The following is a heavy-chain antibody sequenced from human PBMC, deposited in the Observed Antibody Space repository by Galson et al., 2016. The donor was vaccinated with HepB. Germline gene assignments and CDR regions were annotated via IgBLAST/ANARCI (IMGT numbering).Heavy chain of an antibody. CDR1: GLTVSTNY. CDR2: IKRGGST. Sequence: SLRLSCAASGLTVSTNYMSWVRQAPGKGLEWVSLIKRGGSTSYADSVKGRFTISRDDSKNMVYLQMNSLRADDTAVYYCARDNSAFLGYCIITNCYGGGWFDPWGQGTLVTVPS. CDR3: ARDNSAFLGYCIITNCYGGGWFDP. J-gene: IGHJ5*02. D-gene: IGHD2-2*01. V-gene: IGHV3-53*05.